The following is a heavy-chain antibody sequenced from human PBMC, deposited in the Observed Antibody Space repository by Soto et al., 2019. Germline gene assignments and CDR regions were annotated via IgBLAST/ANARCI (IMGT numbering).Heavy chain of an antibody. CDR3: TADRGVDTPLVAYDF. J-gene: IGHJ4*02. CDR2: IKSKSDGGTV. Sequence: EVQLVESGGGLIEPGGALRLSCEASGFTFSRAWMNWVRQGRGKGLKWVGRIKSKSDGGTVDYPAAVRDRFTISRDDSKNTLYLQLNSLRTEDTGVYYCTADRGVDTPLVAYDFWGQGTLVTVSS. V-gene: IGHV3-15*07. CDR1: GFTFSRAW. D-gene: IGHD5-18*01.